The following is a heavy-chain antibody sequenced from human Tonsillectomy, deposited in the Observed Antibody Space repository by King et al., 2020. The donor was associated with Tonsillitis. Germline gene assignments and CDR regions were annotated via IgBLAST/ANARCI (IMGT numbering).Heavy chain of an antibody. CDR2: IRFDGSKE. D-gene: IGHD3-22*01. Sequence: QVQLVESGGGVVQPGGSLRLSCAAAGFIFSDYSMHCVRQAPGKGLEWVAFIRFDGSKEMYADSVKGRFTISRDNSKNTLYVQMSSLSADDTAVYYCAKALRDYHDSSGYYYAFDIWGQGTVVTVSS. CDR1: GFIFSDYS. J-gene: IGHJ3*02. CDR3: AKALRDYHDSSGYYYAFDI. V-gene: IGHV3-30*02.